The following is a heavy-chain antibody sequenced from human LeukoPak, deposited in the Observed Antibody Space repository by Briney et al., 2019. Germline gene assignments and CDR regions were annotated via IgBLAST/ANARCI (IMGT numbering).Heavy chain of an antibody. CDR1: GFTVSRKY. D-gene: IGHD6-13*01. CDR3: ARNTIAATGTVHAFDI. CDR2: IYSGGNT. Sequence: GGSLRLSCAASGFTVSRKYMSWVRQAPGKGLEWVSIIYSGGNTYYADSVKGRFTISRDNSKNTLYLQMNSLRAEDTAVYYCARNTIAATGTVHAFDIWGLGTMVTVSS. J-gene: IGHJ3*02. V-gene: IGHV3-66*02.